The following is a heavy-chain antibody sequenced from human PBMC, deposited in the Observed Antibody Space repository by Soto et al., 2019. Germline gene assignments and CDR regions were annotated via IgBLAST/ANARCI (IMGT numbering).Heavy chain of an antibody. CDR1: ADTFTSYD. Sequence: ASVQVSCKAPADTFTSYDIYWVRQAPGHRLEGMGIIKPNGDSTRFAQTSQGGITMTRDTSTSTVYMELRSLRSEDTAIYDCARSSAGVFGIIIEGSNWLAHWGQGSLVTVSS. V-gene: IGHV1-46*04. D-gene: IGHD3-16*02. CDR2: IKPNGDST. J-gene: IGHJ5*02. CDR3: ARSSAGVFGIIIEGSNWLAH.